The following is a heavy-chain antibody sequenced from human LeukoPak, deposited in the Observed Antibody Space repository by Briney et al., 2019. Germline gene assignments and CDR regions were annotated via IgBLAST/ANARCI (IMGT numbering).Heavy chain of an antibody. CDR3: ARGYCSSTSCYRRAEYFQH. Sequence: SETLSLTCAVYGGSFSGYCWSWIRQPPGKGLEWIGEINHSGSTNYNPSLKSRVTISVDTSKNQFSLKLSSVTAADTAVYYCARGYCSSTSCYRRAEYFQHWGQGTLVTVSS. J-gene: IGHJ1*01. CDR2: INHSGST. D-gene: IGHD2-2*01. V-gene: IGHV4-34*01. CDR1: GGSFSGYC.